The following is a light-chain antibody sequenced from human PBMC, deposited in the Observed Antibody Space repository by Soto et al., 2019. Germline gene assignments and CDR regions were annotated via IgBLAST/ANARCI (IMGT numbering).Light chain of an antibody. Sequence: EIVLTQSPATLSLSPGERATLSCRASQSVGRYLAWYQQKPGQAPRLLIYDAFNRATGIPARFSGSGSGTDFTLTIRSLEPEDFAVYYCQRRSNWPPVTFGGGTKVEIK. J-gene: IGKJ4*01. CDR2: DAF. CDR3: QRRSNWPPVT. V-gene: IGKV3-11*01. CDR1: QSVGRY.